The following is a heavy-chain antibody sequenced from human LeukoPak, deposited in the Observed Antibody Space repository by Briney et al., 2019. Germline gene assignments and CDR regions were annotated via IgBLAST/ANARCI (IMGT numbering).Heavy chain of an antibody. Sequence: SETLSLTCTVSGGSISSGGYYWSWIRQHPGKGLEWIGYIYYSGSTYYNPSLKSRVTISVDTSKNQFSLKLSSVTAADTAVYYCARFRYYDFWSGYYKTNWLDPWGQGTLVTVSS. D-gene: IGHD3-3*01. CDR3: ARFRYYDFWSGYYKTNWLDP. CDR2: IYYSGST. J-gene: IGHJ5*02. CDR1: GGSISSGGYY. V-gene: IGHV4-31*03.